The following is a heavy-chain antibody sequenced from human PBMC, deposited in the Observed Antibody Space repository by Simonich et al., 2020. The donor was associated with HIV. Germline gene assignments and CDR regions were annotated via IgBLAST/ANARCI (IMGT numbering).Heavy chain of an antibody. CDR3: AREFGDSYGPSGGMDV. CDR1: VYTFTAYY. V-gene: IGHV1-2*06. Sequence: QVQLVQSVAEVKKPGASVQVSCKASVYTFTAYYMHWVRQAPGQGLEVRGRINPNRGGTNSAQKFQGRDTMTRDTSISTAYMELSRLRADDTAVYYCAREFGDSYGPSGGMDVWGQGTTVTVSS. J-gene: IGHJ6*02. D-gene: IGHD5-18*01. CDR2: INPNRGGT.